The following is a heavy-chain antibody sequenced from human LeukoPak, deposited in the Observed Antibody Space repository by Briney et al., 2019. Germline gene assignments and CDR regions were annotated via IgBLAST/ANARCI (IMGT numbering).Heavy chain of an antibody. CDR1: GFTFSSNG. V-gene: IGHV3-30*02. CDR2: IQYDGSNK. CDR3: ARESELVKFDY. Sequence: GGSLRLSCVASGFTFSSNGMHWVRQAPGKGLEWVTFIQYDGSNKYYADSVKGRFTISRDNSKNTLYLQMNSLRAEDTAVYYCARESELVKFDYWGQGTLVTVSS. D-gene: IGHD3-9*01. J-gene: IGHJ4*02.